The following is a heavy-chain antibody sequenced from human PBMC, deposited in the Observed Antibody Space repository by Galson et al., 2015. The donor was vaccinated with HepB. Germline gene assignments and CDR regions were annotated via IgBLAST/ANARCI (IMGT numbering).Heavy chain of an antibody. D-gene: IGHD3-22*01. CDR3: AIGSSSGPGGVYGMDV. CDR1: GFTVSSNY. Sequence: SLRLSCAASGFTVSSNYMSWVRQAPGKGLEWVSVIYSGGSTYYADSVKGRFTISRDNSKNTLYLQMNSLRAEDTAVYYCAIGSSSGPGGVYGMDVWGQGTTVTVSS. CDR2: IYSGGST. J-gene: IGHJ6*02. V-gene: IGHV3-53*01.